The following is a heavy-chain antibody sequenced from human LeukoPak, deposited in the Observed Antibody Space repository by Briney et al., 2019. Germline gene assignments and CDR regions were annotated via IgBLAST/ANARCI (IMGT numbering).Heavy chain of an antibody. CDR3: ARGCTRSWELLPLFWFDP. Sequence: SETLSLTCVVTGGSIRNGKWWSWVRQPPGKGLEWIGEIIYSGSTHYNPSLKSRVTISLDESKNQFSLKLSSVTAADTAVYYCARGCTRSWELLPLFWFDPWGQGTLVTVSS. V-gene: IGHV4-4*02. CDR2: IIYSGST. J-gene: IGHJ5*02. CDR1: GGSIRNGKW. D-gene: IGHD1-26*01.